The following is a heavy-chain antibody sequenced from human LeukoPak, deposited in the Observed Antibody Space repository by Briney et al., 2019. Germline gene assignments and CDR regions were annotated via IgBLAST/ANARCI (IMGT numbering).Heavy chain of an antibody. CDR2: ISGTGSST. D-gene: IGHD3-16*01. Sequence: GGSLRLSCAVSGFTFNDYAVSWVRQAPGKGLEWVAAISGTGSSTYYADSVTGRFTISRDNFKSTLYLQMNSLRGDDTAVYYCAKDRRFGTNFLDYWGQGTLVTVSS. J-gene: IGHJ4*02. CDR1: GFTFNDYA. V-gene: IGHV3-23*01. CDR3: AKDRRFGTNFLDY.